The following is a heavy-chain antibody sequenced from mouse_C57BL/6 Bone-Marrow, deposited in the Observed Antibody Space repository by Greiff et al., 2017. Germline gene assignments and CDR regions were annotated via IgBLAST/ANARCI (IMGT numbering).Heavy chain of an antibody. Sequence: QVQLQQPGAELVKPGASVKLSCKASGYTFTSYWMHWVKQRPGQGLEWIGMIHPNSGSTNYNEKFKSKATLTVDKSSSTAYMQLSSLTSEDSAVYYCARSDNTTGVEDYAMDYWGQGTSVTVSA. D-gene: IGHD1-1*01. CDR3: ARSDNTTGVEDYAMDY. V-gene: IGHV1-64*01. CDR1: GYTFTSYW. CDR2: IHPNSGST. J-gene: IGHJ4*01.